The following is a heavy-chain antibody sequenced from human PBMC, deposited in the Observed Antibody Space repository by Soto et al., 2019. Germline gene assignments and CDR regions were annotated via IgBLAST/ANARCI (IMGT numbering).Heavy chain of an antibody. CDR1: GGSISSGDYY. J-gene: IGHJ4*02. CDR3: AREVSASCYDH. D-gene: IGHD2-2*01. Sequence: PSETLSLTCTVSGGSISSGDYYWSWIRQPPGKGLEWIGYIYYSGSTYHNPSLKSRVTISVDTSKNQFSLKLSSVTAADTAVYYCAREVSASCYDHWGQGTLVTVSS. CDR2: IYYSGST. V-gene: IGHV4-30-4*01.